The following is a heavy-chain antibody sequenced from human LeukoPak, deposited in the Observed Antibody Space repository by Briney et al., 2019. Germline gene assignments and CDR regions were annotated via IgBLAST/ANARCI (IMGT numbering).Heavy chain of an antibody. Sequence: GGSLRLSCVASGFSFSRYEMHWVRQAPGKGLESVSYISGTGCTIEYTDSVEGRFTISRNNAKNSLYLQMNSLRAEDTAVYYCATGAAPMFWGEGTLVT. D-gene: IGHD2-2*01. CDR1: GFSFSRYE. J-gene: IGHJ4*02. CDR3: ATGAAPMF. CDR2: ISGTGCTI. V-gene: IGHV3-48*03.